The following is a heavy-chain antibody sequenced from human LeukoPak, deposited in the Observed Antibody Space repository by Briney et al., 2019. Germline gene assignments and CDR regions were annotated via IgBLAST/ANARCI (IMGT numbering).Heavy chain of an antibody. CDR2: INHSGST. CDR1: GGSFSGYY. J-gene: IGHJ6*02. CDR3: ARRAFLEWFPHDYYYYGMAV. Sequence: PSETLSLTCAVYGGSFSGYYWSWIRQPPGKGLEWIGEINHSGSTNYNPSLKSRVTISVDTSKNQFSLKLSSVTAADTAVYYCARRAFLEWFPHDYYYYGMAVWGQGTTVTVSS. D-gene: IGHD3-3*02. V-gene: IGHV4-34*01.